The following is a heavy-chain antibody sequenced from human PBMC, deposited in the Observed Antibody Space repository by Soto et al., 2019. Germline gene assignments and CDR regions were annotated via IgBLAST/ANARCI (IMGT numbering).Heavy chain of an antibody. Sequence: EVQLVESGGGLVKPGGSLRLSCAASGFTFSSYSMNWVRQAPGKGLEWVSSISSSSSYIYYADSVKGRFTISRDNAKNSLYLQMNSLRAEDTAVYYCARLGYSSGWSHGGGQGTMVTVSS. CDR2: ISSSSSYI. V-gene: IGHV3-21*01. J-gene: IGHJ3*01. CDR3: ARLGYSSGWSHG. D-gene: IGHD6-19*01. CDR1: GFTFSSYS.